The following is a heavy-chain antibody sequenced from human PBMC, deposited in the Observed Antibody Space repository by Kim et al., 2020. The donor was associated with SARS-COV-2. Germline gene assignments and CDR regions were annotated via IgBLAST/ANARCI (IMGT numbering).Heavy chain of an antibody. CDR2: INAGNGNT. J-gene: IGHJ4*02. CDR1: GYTFTSYA. D-gene: IGHD3-22*01. V-gene: IGHV1-3*01. Sequence: ASVKVSCKASGYTFTSYAMHWVRQAPGQRLEWMGWINAGNGNTKYSQKFQGRVTITRDTSASTAYMELSSLRSEDTAVYYCARVVRFYDSSGYYYPDYWGQGTLVTVSS. CDR3: ARVVRFYDSSGYYYPDY.